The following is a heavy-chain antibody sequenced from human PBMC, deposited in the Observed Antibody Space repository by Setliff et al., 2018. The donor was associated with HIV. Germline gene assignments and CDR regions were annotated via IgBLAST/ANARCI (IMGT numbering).Heavy chain of an antibody. CDR3: ARGSPASIAARPWYFQH. CDR1: GGSFSGYY. V-gene: IGHV4-34*01. D-gene: IGHD6-6*01. CDR2: INHSGST. J-gene: IGHJ1*01. Sequence: KPSETLSLTCAVYGGSFSGYYWSWIRQPPGKGLEWIGEINHSGSTNYNPSLKSRVTISVDTSKNQFSLKLSSVTAADTAVYYCARGSPASIAARPWYFQHWGQGTLVTVSS.